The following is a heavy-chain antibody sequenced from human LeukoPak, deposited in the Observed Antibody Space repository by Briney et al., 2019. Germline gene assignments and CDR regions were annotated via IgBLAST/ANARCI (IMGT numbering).Heavy chain of an antibody. CDR3: VQDRAGHWTSDY. CDR2: ILSDGSKT. V-gene: IGHV3-30*02. J-gene: IGHJ4*02. D-gene: IGHD1-1*01. Sequence: PGGSLRLSCAASGFTFSSDAMHWVRQAPGKGLEWVAIILSDGSKTYYPDSVRGRFTISRDNSKNTLYLQMNSLRDQDTAVYYCVQDRAGHWTSDYWGQGTLVTVTS. CDR1: GFTFSSDA.